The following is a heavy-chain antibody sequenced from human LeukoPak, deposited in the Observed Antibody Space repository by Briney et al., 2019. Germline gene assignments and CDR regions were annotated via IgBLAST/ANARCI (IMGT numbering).Heavy chain of an antibody. D-gene: IGHD3-16*02. J-gene: IGHJ5*01. CDR1: GYTFTSYA. CDR2: SNAGNGNT. Sequence: ASVKVSCKASGYTFTSYAMHWVRQAPGQRLEWMGWSNAGNGNTKYSQEFQGRVTITRDTSASTAYMEQSSLRSEDMAVYYCARAYQPLGGLSFPDSWGQGTLVTVSS. CDR3: ARAYQPLGGLSFPDS. V-gene: IGHV1-3*02.